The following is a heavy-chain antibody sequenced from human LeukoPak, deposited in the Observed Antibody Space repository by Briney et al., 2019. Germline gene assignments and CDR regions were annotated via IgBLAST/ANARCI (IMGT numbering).Heavy chain of an antibody. J-gene: IGHJ2*01. V-gene: IGHV3-23*01. Sequence: AGGSLRLSCAASGFTFSSYAMSWVRQAPGKGLEWVSAISGSGGSTYYADSVKGRFTISRDNVKNSLYLQMNSLRGEDTAVYYCARDNLTPYWYFDLWGRGTLVTVSS. D-gene: IGHD4-23*01. CDR3: ARDNLTPYWYFDL. CDR1: GFTFSSYA. CDR2: ISGSGGST.